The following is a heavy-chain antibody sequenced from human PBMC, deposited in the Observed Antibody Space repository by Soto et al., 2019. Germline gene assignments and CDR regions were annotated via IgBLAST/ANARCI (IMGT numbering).Heavy chain of an antibody. D-gene: IGHD3-22*01. CDR2: IYYSGST. V-gene: IGHV4-31*03. J-gene: IGHJ4*02. Sequence: PSETLSLTCTVSGGSIISGGYYWSLIRQHPGKGLEWIGYIYYSGSTYYNPSLKSRVTISVDTSKNQFSLKLSSVTAADTAVYYCARDFGYYDSSGYSWGQGTLVTVSS. CDR1: GGSIISGGYY. CDR3: ARDFGYYDSSGYS.